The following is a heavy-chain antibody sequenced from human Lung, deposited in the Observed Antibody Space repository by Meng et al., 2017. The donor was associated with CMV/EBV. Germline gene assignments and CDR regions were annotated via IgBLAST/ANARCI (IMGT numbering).Heavy chain of an antibody. CDR1: GYTLTTYG. CDR2: VNPYNGDG. CDR3: VRAVHGLEI. D-gene: IGHD4-17*01. V-gene: IGHV1-8*01. J-gene: IGHJ6*02. Sequence: ASVKVSCKASGYTLTTYGINWVRQAPGQGLEWMGWVNPYNGDGGYAQRFQGRVTVTTDTSINTAYLELTSLRSDDTAVYYCVRAVHGLEIWGQGTTVTFSS.